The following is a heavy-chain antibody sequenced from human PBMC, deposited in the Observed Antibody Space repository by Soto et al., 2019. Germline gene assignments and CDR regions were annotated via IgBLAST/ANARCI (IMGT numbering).Heavy chain of an antibody. CDR2: IWYDGSNK. D-gene: IGHD5-12*01. Sequence: GGSLRLSCAASGFTFSSYGMHWVRQAPGKGLEWVAVIWYDGSNKYYADSVKGRFTISRDNSKNTLYLQMNSLRAEDTAVYYCARDAVATTPYYYYYYMYVWGKGTTVTVSS. V-gene: IGHV3-33*01. CDR1: GFTFSSYG. J-gene: IGHJ6*03. CDR3: ARDAVATTPYYYYYYMYV.